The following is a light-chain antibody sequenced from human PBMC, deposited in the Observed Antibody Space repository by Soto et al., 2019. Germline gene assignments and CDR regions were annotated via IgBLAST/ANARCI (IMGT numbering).Light chain of an antibody. V-gene: IGLV3-27*01. J-gene: IGLJ2*01. Sequence: SYELTQPSSVSVSPGQTARITCSGDVLAKKYARWFQQKPGQAPVLVIYKESERPSGIPERFSGSSSGTTVTLTISGAQVEDESDYYCYSAADNLSVFGGGTKVTVL. CDR2: KES. CDR3: YSAADNLSV. CDR1: VLAKKY.